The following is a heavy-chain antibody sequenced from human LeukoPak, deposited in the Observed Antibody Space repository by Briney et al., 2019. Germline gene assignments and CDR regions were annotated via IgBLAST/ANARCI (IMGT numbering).Heavy chain of an antibody. D-gene: IGHD3-10*01. CDR2: ISAYNGNT. CDR3: ARSPGGAYYYGSGSSTPFRY. CDR1: GYTFSSYG. J-gene: IGHJ4*02. Sequence: ASVKVSCKTSGYTFSSYGISWVRQAPGQGLEWMGWISAYNGNTNYAQKLQGRVTMTTDTSTSTAYMELKSLTSDDTAVYYCARSPGGAYYYGSGSSTPFRYWGQGTLVTVSS. V-gene: IGHV1-18*01.